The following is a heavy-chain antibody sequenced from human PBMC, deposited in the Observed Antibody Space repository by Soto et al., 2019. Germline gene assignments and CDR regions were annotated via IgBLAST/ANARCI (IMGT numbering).Heavy chain of an antibody. J-gene: IGHJ4*02. Sequence: QVQLVQSGAEVKKPGASVKVSCKASGYTFTSYGISWVRQAPGQGLEWMGWISAYNGNTNYAQKLQGRVTMTTDTSTSTAYMELRSLRSDDTAVYYCARPKWPLRFYDKQYYFDYGGQGTLVTVSS. CDR1: GYTFTSYG. V-gene: IGHV1-18*01. CDR3: ARPKWPLRFYDKQYYFDY. CDR2: ISAYNGNT. D-gene: IGHD3-9*01.